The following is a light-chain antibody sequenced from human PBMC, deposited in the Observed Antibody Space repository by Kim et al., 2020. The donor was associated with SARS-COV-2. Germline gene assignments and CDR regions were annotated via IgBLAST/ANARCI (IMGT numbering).Light chain of an antibody. CDR3: QQRSNWPPYS. CDR1: QSVSSY. Sequence: LAPGERAPLPCRASQSVSSYLAWYQPKPGQAPRLLIYDASNRATGIPARFSGSGSGTDFTLTISSLEPEDFAVYYCQQRSNWPPYSFGQGTKLEI. CDR2: DAS. J-gene: IGKJ2*03. V-gene: IGKV3-11*01.